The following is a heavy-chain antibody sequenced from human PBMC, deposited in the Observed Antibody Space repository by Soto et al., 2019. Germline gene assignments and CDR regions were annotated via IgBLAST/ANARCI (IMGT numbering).Heavy chain of an antibody. CDR2: IWYDGSNK. CDR3: ARASPPGWHFDY. CDR1: GFTFSSYG. V-gene: IGHV3-33*01. Sequence: PGGSLRLSCAASGFTFSSYGMHWVRQAPGKGLEWVAVIWYDGSNKYYADSVRGRFTISRDNAKNSLYLQMNSLRDEDTAVYYCARASPPGWHFDYWGQGTLVTVSS. D-gene: IGHD6-19*01. J-gene: IGHJ4*02.